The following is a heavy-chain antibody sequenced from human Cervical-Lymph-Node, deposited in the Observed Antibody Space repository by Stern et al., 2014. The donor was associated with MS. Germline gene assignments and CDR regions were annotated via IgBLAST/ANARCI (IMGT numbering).Heavy chain of an antibody. D-gene: IGHD6-19*01. CDR3: ARRSVAGLDY. Sequence: QVQLVQSGSELTKPGASVKVSCKTSGYTFINYAINWVRQAPGQGPEWMWWINTNTGNLTYGQGFTGRFVFSLDTSTSTAFLQISSLRSEDTAIFYCARRSVAGLDYWGQGTLVTVSS. V-gene: IGHV7-4-1*02. J-gene: IGHJ4*02. CDR2: INTNTGNL. CDR1: GYTFINYA.